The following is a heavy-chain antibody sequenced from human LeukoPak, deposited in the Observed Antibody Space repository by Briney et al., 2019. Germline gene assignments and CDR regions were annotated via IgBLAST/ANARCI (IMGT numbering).Heavy chain of an antibody. CDR3: ARSGHGSYYGDYFYY. D-gene: IGHD1-26*01. CDR2: IIPILGIA. V-gene: IGHV1-69*04. Sequence: GASVKVSCKASGGTFSSYAIRWVRQAPGQGLEWMGRIIPILGIANYAQKFQGRVTITADKSTSTAYMELSSLRSEDTAVYYCARSGHGSYYGDYFYYWGQGTLVTVSS. CDR1: GGTFSSYA. J-gene: IGHJ4*02.